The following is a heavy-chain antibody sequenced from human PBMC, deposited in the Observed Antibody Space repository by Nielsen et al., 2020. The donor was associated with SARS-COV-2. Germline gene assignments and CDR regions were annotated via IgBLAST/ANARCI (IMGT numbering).Heavy chain of an antibody. V-gene: IGHV3-66*01. CDR2: IYSGGST. CDR1: GFTVSSNY. CDR3: ARDSTYYYDSSGYYNGAFDI. Sequence: GGSLRLSCAASGFTVSSNYMSWVRQAPGKGLEWVSVIYSGGSTYYADSVKGRFTISRDNSKNTLYLQMNSLRAEDTAVYYCARDSTYYYDSSGYYNGAFDIWGQGTMVTVSS. J-gene: IGHJ3*02. D-gene: IGHD3-22*01.